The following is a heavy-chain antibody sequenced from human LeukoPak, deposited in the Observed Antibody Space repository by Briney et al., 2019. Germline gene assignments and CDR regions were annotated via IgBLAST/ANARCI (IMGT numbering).Heavy chain of an antibody. CDR1: GGSISSNY. CDR3: ATRSPNGYVIL. CDR2: IHYSGST. J-gene: IGHJ4*02. Sequence: SETLSLTCTVSGGSISSNYWSWIRQPPGKGLEWIGYIHYSGSTNYNPSLKSRVTISVDTSKNQFSLKLSSVTAADTAVYYCATRSPNGYVILWGQGTLVTVSS. V-gene: IGHV4-59*08. D-gene: IGHD5-12*01.